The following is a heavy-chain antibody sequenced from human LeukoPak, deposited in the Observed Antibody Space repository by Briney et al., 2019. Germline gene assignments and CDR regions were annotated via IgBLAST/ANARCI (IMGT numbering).Heavy chain of an antibody. Sequence: ASVKVSCKASGYTFTSYDINWVRPATGQGLGWVGWMKPDSGNTGYARKFQGRVTMTTNTSISTAYIELSSLRSEDTAVYYCARGEITMVRGIIMSWFDPWGQGTLVTVSS. J-gene: IGHJ5*02. D-gene: IGHD3-10*01. CDR2: MKPDSGNT. V-gene: IGHV1-8*01. CDR1: GYTFTSYD. CDR3: ARGEITMVRGIIMSWFDP.